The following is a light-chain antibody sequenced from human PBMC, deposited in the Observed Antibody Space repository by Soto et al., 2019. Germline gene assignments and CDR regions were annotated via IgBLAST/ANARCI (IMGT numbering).Light chain of an antibody. CDR3: QQYGSSPFT. J-gene: IGKJ5*01. Sequence: ESEMTQSLSTLSLPKGERAPLSCRASQTIDNTLAWYQRKPGQAPRLLIYGASTRATGVPDRFSGSESGTDFTLSISRLEPDDFVVYYCQQYGSSPFTFGQGTRLAIK. CDR1: QTIDNT. CDR2: GAS. V-gene: IGKV3-20*01.